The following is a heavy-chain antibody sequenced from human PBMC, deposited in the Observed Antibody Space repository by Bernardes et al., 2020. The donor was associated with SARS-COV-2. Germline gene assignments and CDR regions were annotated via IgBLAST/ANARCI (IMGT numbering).Heavy chain of an antibody. CDR3: ARNHDYGIFGVPNWFDP. J-gene: IGHJ5*02. V-gene: IGHV1-69*13. CDR1: GGIFSSYA. Sequence: SVKVSCKASGGIFSSYAISWVRQAPGQGLEWMGGIIPIFGTANYAQKFQGRVTITADESTSTAFMELSSLRSEDTAVYYCARNHDYGIFGVPNWFDPWGQGTLVTVSS. D-gene: IGHD3-3*01. CDR2: IIPIFGTA.